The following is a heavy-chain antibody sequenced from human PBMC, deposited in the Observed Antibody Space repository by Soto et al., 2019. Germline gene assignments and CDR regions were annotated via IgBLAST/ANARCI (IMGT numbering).Heavy chain of an antibody. CDR3: ARHLVTSFDY. Sequence: SETLSLTCTVSGGSISSYYWSWIRQPPGKGLEWIGYIYYSGSTNYNPSLKSRVTISVDTSKNQFSLKLSSVTAADTAVYYCARHLVTSFDYWGQGTLVTVSS. CDR1: GGSISSYY. CDR2: IYYSGST. V-gene: IGHV4-59*08. J-gene: IGHJ4*02. D-gene: IGHD2-21*02.